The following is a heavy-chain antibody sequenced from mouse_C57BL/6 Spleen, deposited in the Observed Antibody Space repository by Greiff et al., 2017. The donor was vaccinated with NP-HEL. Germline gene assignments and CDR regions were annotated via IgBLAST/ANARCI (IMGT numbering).Heavy chain of an antibody. J-gene: IGHJ3*01. V-gene: IGHV5-6*01. D-gene: IGHD2-2*01. CDR1: GFTFSSYG. Sequence: VQLQQSGGDLVKPGGSLKLSCAASGFTFSSYGMSWVRQTPGKRLEWVATISSGGSYTYYTESVKGRFTFTRDKAKNTLYLQMSSLNSEDSAVYYCAKQSTIVTSSFAYWGQGTLVTVSA. CDR2: ISSGGSYT. CDR3: AKQSTIVTSSFAY.